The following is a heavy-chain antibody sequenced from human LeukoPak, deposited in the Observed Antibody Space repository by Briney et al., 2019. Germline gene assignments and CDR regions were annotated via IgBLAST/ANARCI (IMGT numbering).Heavy chain of an antibody. Sequence: KTSETLSLTCAVYGGSFSGYYWSWIRQPPGKGLEWIGEINHSGSTNYNPSLKSRVTISVDTSKNQFSLKVRPVTAADTAVYYCARGHVGSYAYYYYYGMDVWGQGTTVTVSS. CDR2: INHSGST. V-gene: IGHV4-34*01. CDR3: ARGHVGSYAYYYYYGMDV. J-gene: IGHJ6*02. CDR1: GGSFSGYY. D-gene: IGHD2-8*01.